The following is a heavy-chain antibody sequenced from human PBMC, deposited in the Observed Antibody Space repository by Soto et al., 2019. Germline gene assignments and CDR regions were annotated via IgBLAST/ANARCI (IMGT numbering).Heavy chain of an antibody. Sequence: QLQLQESGSGLVKPSETLSLTCAVSGGSISSAGYSWTWLRQPPGKGLEWLGYIFHTGSTSYNPSLTSRVTISIDRSKNQFSLKLTSATAADTAVYYCAAGRDWFAPWGQGALVTVSP. CDR2: IFHTGST. CDR3: AAGRDWFAP. CDR1: GGSISSAGYS. V-gene: IGHV4-30-2*01. J-gene: IGHJ5*02.